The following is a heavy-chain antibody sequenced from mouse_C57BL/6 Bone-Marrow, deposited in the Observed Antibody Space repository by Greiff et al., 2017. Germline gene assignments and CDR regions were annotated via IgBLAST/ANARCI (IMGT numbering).Heavy chain of an antibody. CDR2: FHPYNDDT. Sequence: QVQLQQSGAELVKPGASVKMSCKASGYTFTTYPIEWMKQNHGKSLEWIGNFHPYNDDTKYNEKLKGKATLTVEKSSSTVYLELSRLTSDDAAVYYCARGGSSYSYWYFDVWGTGTTVTVSS. CDR3: ARGGSSYSYWYFDV. J-gene: IGHJ1*03. D-gene: IGHD1-1*01. CDR1: GYTFTTYP. V-gene: IGHV1-47*01.